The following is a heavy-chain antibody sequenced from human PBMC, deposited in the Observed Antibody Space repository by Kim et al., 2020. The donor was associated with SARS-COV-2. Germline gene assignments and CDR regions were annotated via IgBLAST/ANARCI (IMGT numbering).Heavy chain of an antibody. V-gene: IGHV3-21*01. CDR3: ARARWTPNDYFDD. CDR2: ISSTSNYI. J-gene: IGHJ4*02. Sequence: GGSLRLSCVASGFTFSTNNINWVRQAPGKGLEWVSSISSTSNYIYYADSVKGRFTVSRDNTKNSLYLQMNSLRAEDTAVYYCARARWTPNDYFDDWGRGTLVTVSS. D-gene: IGHD2-15*01. CDR1: GFTFSTNN.